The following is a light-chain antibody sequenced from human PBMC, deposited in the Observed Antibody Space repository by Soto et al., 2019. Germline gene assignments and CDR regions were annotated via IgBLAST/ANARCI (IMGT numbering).Light chain of an antibody. CDR2: KAS. CDR3: QHYYSYPWT. V-gene: IGKV1-5*03. Sequence: DIQMTQSPSTLSASVGDRVTITCRASQSVSSWLAWYQRKPGKAPKLLIYKASSLQTGVPSRFGGSGSGTEFALAISSLQPDDFAAYYCQHYYSYPWTFGQGTKVEI. CDR1: QSVSSW. J-gene: IGKJ1*01.